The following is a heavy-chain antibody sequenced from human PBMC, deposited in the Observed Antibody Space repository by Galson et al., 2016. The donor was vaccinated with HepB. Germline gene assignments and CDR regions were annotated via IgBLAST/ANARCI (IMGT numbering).Heavy chain of an antibody. J-gene: IGHJ4*02. CDR1: GFTFDDYG. Sequence: SLRLSCAASGFTFDDYGLTWVRQAPGRGLEWVSGINWNGDGTAYADSVRGRFTISRDNARNSLYLQMNSLRAEDTALYYCARSFFRRTVNWTPFDYWGQGTLVTVSS. D-gene: IGHD1-1*01. CDR2: INWNGDGT. V-gene: IGHV3-20*04. CDR3: ARSFFRRTVNWTPFDY.